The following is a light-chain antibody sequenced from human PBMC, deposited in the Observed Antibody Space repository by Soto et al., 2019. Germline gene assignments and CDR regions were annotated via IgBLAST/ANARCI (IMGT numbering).Light chain of an antibody. J-gene: IGKJ1*01. Sequence: IQMTQSPSTLSASIGDRVTITCRASQSIKNRLAWYQQMPGKAPNLLIYDASSLESGVPSRFRGSGSETEFTLTISGLQPDDFATYYCQQFIDGWTFGQGTKVDIK. V-gene: IGKV1-5*01. CDR3: QQFIDGWT. CDR2: DAS. CDR1: QSIKNR.